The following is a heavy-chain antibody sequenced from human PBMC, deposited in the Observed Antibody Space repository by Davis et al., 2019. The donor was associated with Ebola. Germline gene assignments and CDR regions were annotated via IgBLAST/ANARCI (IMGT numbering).Heavy chain of an antibody. Sequence: PGGSLRLSCAASGFTVSDYWMTWVRQPPGKGLERVANIKQDGSEKYYVDSVKGRFTISRDNAKNSLYLQMNSLRAEDTAVYYCARVRSSSWYETPFDYWGQGTLVTVSS. V-gene: IGHV3-7*01. J-gene: IGHJ4*02. CDR3: ARVRSSSWYETPFDY. D-gene: IGHD6-13*01. CDR1: GFTVSDYW. CDR2: IKQDGSEK.